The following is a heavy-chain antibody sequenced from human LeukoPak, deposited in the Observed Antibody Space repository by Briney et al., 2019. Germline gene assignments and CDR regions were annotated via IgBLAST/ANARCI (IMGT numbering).Heavy chain of an antibody. CDR1: GYTFTNYG. CDR3: ARDTSIAAAGLDY. J-gene: IGHJ4*02. D-gene: IGHD6-13*01. CDR2: MNPNSGNT. Sequence: GASVKVSCKASGYTFTNYGISWVRQATGQGLEWMGWMNPNSGNTGYAQKFQGRVTITRNTSISTAYMELSSLRSEDTAVYYCARDTSIAAAGLDYWGQGTLVTVSS. V-gene: IGHV1-8*03.